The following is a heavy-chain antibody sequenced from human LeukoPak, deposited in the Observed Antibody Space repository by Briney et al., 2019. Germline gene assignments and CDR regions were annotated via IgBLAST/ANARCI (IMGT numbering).Heavy chain of an antibody. CDR3: ARDGYEFWSGYYHGAYFDY. D-gene: IGHD3-3*01. CDR2: ISNDAFYI. CDR1: GFTFSSYT. V-gene: IGHV3-21*01. Sequence: GGSLRLSCAASGFTFSSYTITWVRQAPGKGLEWVSSISNDAFYIHYADSVQGRFTISRDNARNSLYLHMNSLRVGDTAVYYCARDGYEFWSGYYHGAYFDYWGQGTLVTVSS. J-gene: IGHJ4*02.